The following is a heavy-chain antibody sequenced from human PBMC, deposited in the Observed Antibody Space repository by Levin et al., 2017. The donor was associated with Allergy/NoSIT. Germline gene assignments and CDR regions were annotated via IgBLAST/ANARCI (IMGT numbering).Heavy chain of an antibody. CDR2: ISTTATTI. J-gene: IGHJ6*02. V-gene: IGHV3-48*03. CDR1: GFTFSSYE. CDR3: VRRTSSFQSFGMDV. Sequence: PGGSLRLSCAASGFTFSSYEMNWVRQAPGKGLEWVSYISTTATTIHYADSVRGRFIISRDNAKNSLYLRMNSLRGEDTGVYYCVRRTSSFQSFGMDVWGQGITVTVSS.